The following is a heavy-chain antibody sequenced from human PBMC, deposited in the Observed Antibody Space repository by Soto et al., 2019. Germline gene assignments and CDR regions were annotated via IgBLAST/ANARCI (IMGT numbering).Heavy chain of an antibody. V-gene: IGHV3-23*01. Sequence: AGGSLRLSCAASGFTFSSYAMSWVRQAPGKGLEWVSAISGSGGSTYYADSVKGRFTISRDNSKNTLYLQMNSLRAEDTAVYYCAKDPPRRPNILVVPAALKDDAFDIWGQGTTVTVSS. CDR3: AKDPPRRPNILVVPAALKDDAFDI. D-gene: IGHD2-2*01. CDR1: GFTFSSYA. CDR2: ISGSGGST. J-gene: IGHJ3*02.